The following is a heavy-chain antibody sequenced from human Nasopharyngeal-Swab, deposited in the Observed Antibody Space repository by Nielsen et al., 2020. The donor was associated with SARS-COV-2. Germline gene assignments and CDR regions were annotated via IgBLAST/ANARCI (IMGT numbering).Heavy chain of an antibody. Sequence: ASVKVSCKASGYTFTSYDINWVRQTTGQGLEWMGWMNPNSGNTGYAQKFQGRVTMTRNTSISTAYMELSSLRSEDTAVYYCARAERGRIVVVITSFYYYYMDVRGKGTTVTVSS. CDR3: ARAERGRIVVVITSFYYYYMDV. D-gene: IGHD3-22*01. CDR2: MNPNSGNT. CDR1: GYTFTSYD. J-gene: IGHJ6*03. V-gene: IGHV1-8*01.